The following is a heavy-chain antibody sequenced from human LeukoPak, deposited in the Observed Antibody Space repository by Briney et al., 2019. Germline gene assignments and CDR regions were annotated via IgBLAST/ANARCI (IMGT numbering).Heavy chain of an antibody. V-gene: IGHV4-59*01. J-gene: IGHJ4*02. CDR2: IYYSGST. Sequence: SETLSLTRTVSGGSISSYYWSWIRQPPGKGLEWIGYIYYSGSTNYNPSLKSRVTISVDTSKNQFSLKLSSVTAADTAVYYCARDRGFEELVPFDYWGQGTLVTVSS. CDR3: ARDRGFEELVPFDY. CDR1: GGSISSYY. D-gene: IGHD1-26*01.